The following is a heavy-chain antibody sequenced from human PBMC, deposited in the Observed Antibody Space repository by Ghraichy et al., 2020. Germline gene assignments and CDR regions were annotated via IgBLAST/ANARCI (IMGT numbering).Heavy chain of an antibody. CDR1: GGSFSGYY. J-gene: IGHJ5*02. D-gene: IGHD3-22*01. CDR3: VRGQRITMIVVAKCWFDP. CDR2: INHSGRT. Sequence: SETLSLTCAVYGGSFSGYYWSWIQQPPGKGLEWIGEINHSGRTNYNPSLKSRVTISVDTSKNQFSLKLSPVTAADTAVYYCVRGQRITMIVVAKCWFDPWGEGALVTVSS. V-gene: IGHV4-34*01.